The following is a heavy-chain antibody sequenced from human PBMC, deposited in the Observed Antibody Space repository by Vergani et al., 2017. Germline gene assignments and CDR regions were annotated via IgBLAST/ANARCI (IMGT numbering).Heavy chain of an antibody. CDR1: GGSISSYY. J-gene: IGHJ6*03. CDR2: IYYSGST. V-gene: IGHV4-59*08. D-gene: IGHD6-6*01. Sequence: QVQLQESGPGLVKPSETLSLTCTVSGGSISSYYWSWIRQPPGKGLEWIGYIYYSGSTNYNPSLKSRVTISVDTSKNQFSLKLSSVTAADTAVYYCLASSSPGGDYYYYYMDVWGKGTTVTVSS. CDR3: LASSSPGGDYYYYYMDV.